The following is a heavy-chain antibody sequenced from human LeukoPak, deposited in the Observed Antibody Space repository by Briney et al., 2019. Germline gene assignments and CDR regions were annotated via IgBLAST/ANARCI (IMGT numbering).Heavy chain of an antibody. CDR2: IKPDGSEK. Sequence: GGSLRLSCAASGFTFSSYWMSWVRQAPGEGLEWVANIKPDGSEKYYVDSVKGRFTISRDNAKSSLYLQMNSLRAEDTAVYYCAARGYSQNLKDYWGQGTLVTVSS. CDR1: GFTFSSYW. D-gene: IGHD5-18*01. CDR3: AARGYSQNLKDY. J-gene: IGHJ4*02. V-gene: IGHV3-7*03.